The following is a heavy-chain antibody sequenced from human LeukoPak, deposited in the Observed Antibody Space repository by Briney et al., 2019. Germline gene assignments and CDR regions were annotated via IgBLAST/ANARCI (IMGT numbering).Heavy chain of an antibody. CDR2: IRKDGGKA. Sequence: PGGSLRLSCKASGFTFSTYWFHWVRQAPGKGLEWMAFIRKDGGKAYYADSVKGRFSISRDTSKNTLYLQMSSLTAEDTAVYYCARVRLGEISGWYIFDDWGQGTLVTVSS. CDR3: ARVRLGEISGWYIFDD. V-gene: IGHV3-30*02. J-gene: IGHJ4*02. CDR1: GFTFSTYW. D-gene: IGHD6-19*01.